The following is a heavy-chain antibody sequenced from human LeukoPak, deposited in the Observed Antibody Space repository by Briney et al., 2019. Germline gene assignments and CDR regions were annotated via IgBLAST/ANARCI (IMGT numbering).Heavy chain of an antibody. CDR1: GGTFSSYA. D-gene: IGHD2-21*02. CDR2: IIPIFGTA. Sequence: ASVKVSCKASGGTFSSYAISWVRQAPGQGLEWMGGIIPIFGTANYAQKFQGRVTITADESTSTAYMELSSLRSEDTAVYYCARKMCGGDCYQNDFDYWGQGTLVTVSS. V-gene: IGHV1-69*13. J-gene: IGHJ4*02. CDR3: ARKMCGGDCYQNDFDY.